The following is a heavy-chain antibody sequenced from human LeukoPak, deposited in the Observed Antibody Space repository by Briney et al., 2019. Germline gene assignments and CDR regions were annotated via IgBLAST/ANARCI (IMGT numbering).Heavy chain of an antibody. Sequence: GGSLRLSCAASGFTSSTYAMSWVRQAPGKGLEWVSAISGSGGSTYYADSVKGRFTISRDNSKNTLYLQMNSLRAEDTAVYYCAKDRLVATVTTTGDHDYWGQGTLVTVSS. CDR3: AKDRLVATVTTTGDHDY. D-gene: IGHD4-17*01. J-gene: IGHJ4*02. CDR2: ISGSGGST. CDR1: GFTSSTYA. V-gene: IGHV3-23*01.